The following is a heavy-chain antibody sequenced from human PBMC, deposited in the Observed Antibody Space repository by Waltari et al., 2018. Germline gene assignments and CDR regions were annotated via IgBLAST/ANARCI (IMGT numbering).Heavy chain of an antibody. CDR1: GGSISSSSYY. CDR3: ARGGKTVLDDY. V-gene: IGHV4-39*07. Sequence: QLQLQESGPGLVKPSETLSLTCTVPGGSISSSSYYWGWIRQPPGKGLEWIGSIYYSGSTYYNPSLKSRVTISVDTSKNQFSLKLSSVTAADTAVYYCARGGKTVLDDYWGQGTLVTVSS. J-gene: IGHJ4*02. CDR2: IYYSGST. D-gene: IGHD3-10*01.